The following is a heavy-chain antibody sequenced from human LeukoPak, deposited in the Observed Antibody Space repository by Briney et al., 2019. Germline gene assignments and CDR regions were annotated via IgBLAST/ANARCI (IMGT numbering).Heavy chain of an antibody. V-gene: IGHV3-21*01. J-gene: IGHJ3*02. CDR3: ARERAYCSGGSCYKGKGAFDI. CDR2: ISNSSSYI. D-gene: IGHD2-15*01. Sequence: GGSLRLSCAASGFTFSSYSMNWVRQAPGKGLEWVSSISNSSSYIYYADSVKGRFTISRDNAKNSLYLQMHSLRAEDTAVYYGARERAYCSGGSCYKGKGAFDIWGQGTMVTVSS. CDR1: GFTFSSYS.